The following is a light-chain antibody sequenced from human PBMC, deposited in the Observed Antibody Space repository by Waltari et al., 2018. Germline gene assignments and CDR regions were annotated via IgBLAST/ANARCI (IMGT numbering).Light chain of an antibody. V-gene: IGLV1-51*01. CDR1: SSNIGNSY. CDR2: DNN. CDR3: GTWDSSLSAVV. J-gene: IGLJ2*01. Sequence: QSVLTQPPSVSAAPGQKVTISCSGSSSNIGNSYVSWYHPLPGTAPKLLIYDNNNRPSGNPDRFSGSKSGTSSTLGITGLQTGDEADYYCGTWDSSLSAVVFGGGTKLTVL.